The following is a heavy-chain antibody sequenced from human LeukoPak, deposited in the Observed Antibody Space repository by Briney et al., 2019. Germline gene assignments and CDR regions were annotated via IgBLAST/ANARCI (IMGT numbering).Heavy chain of an antibody. Sequence: SETLSLTCTVSGGSISSYYWSWIRQPPGKGLEWIWYIYYSGSTNYNPSLKSRVTISVDTSKNQFSLKLSSVTAADTAVYYCARDGSYGGNSYFDYWGQGTLVTVSS. CDR2: IYYSGST. V-gene: IGHV4-59*01. CDR1: GGSISSYY. J-gene: IGHJ4*02. D-gene: IGHD4-23*01. CDR3: ARDGSYGGNSYFDY.